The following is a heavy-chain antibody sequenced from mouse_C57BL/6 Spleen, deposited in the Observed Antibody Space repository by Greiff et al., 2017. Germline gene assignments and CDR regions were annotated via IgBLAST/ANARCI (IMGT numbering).Heavy chain of an antibody. CDR3: ARLYYDYDGFAY. Sequence: QVQLQQPGAELVKPGASVSLSCKASGYSFTSYWMHWVKQRPGQGLEWIGMIHPNSGSTNYNEQYKSKATLTIDKSSSTAYMQHSNLASDDAAVYYCARLYYDYDGFAYWGQGTLVTVSA. CDR1: GYSFTSYW. CDR2: IHPNSGST. D-gene: IGHD2-4*01. V-gene: IGHV1-64*01. J-gene: IGHJ3*01.